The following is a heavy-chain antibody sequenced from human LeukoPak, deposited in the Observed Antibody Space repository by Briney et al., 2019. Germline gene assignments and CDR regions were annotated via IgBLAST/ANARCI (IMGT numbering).Heavy chain of an antibody. Sequence: ASVKVSCKASGYTFTVHYMRWLRQAPGRGLEWMGWIKPDSGATNFAQNFQGRVTMTSDTSINTAYMELSSLTSDDTAMYYCARDHDYGPDYWGQGTLVTVSA. J-gene: IGHJ4*02. CDR2: IKPDSGAT. CDR1: GYTFTVHY. V-gene: IGHV1-2*02. D-gene: IGHD4/OR15-4a*01. CDR3: ARDHDYGPDY.